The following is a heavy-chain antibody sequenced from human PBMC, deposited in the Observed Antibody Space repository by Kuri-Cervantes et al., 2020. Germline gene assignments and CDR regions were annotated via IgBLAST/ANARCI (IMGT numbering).Heavy chain of an antibody. D-gene: IGHD6-19*01. CDR2: ISYDGSNK. CDR3: AKDRSSGCLDY. Sequence: SCAASGFTFSSYGMHWVRQAPGKGLEWVAVISYDGSNKYYADSVKGRFTISRDNSKNTLYLQMNSLRAEDTAVYYCAKDRSSGCLDYWGQGTLVTVSS. CDR1: GFTFSSYG. V-gene: IGHV3-30*18. J-gene: IGHJ4*02.